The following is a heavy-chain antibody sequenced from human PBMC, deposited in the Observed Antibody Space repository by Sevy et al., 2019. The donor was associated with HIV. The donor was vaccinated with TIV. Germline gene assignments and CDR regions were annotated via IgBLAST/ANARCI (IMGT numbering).Heavy chain of an antibody. CDR1: GFTFSSYG. J-gene: IGHJ6*02. CDR3: AKDLPPIAVAGTSKYSNYYYYGMDF. D-gene: IGHD6-19*01. CDR2: ISYDGSNK. Sequence: GGSLRLSCAASGFTFSSYGMHWVRQAPGKGLEWVAVISYDGSNKYYADSVKGRFTISRDNSKNTMYLQMNSLRAEDTAVYYWAKDLPPIAVAGTSKYSNYYYYGMDFWGQGTTVTVSS. V-gene: IGHV3-30*18.